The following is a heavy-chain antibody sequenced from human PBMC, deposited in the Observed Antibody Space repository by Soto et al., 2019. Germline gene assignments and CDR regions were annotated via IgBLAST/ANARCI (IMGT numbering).Heavy chain of an antibody. CDR2: MYYTGTT. J-gene: IGHJ4*02. D-gene: IGHD2-15*01. V-gene: IGHV4-39*06. CDR3: ASPLYCSEDMCSLAFDF. Sequence: RPQLQESGPGLVTPSETLSLICSVSGGSISGNNWSWGWIRQPPGQGLEWIGNMYYTGTTFYNPSLKSRVAISMDTSTNQVPLKLTAVTAADTAVYYCASPLYCSEDMCSLAFDFWGQGVLVVVSS. CDR1: GGSISGNNWS.